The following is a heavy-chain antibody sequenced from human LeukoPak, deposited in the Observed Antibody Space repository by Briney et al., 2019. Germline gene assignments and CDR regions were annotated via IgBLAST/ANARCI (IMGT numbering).Heavy chain of an antibody. CDR3: ARSQDSGYDHRFDY. CDR2: INPNSGGT. Sequence: VASVKVSCKASGYTFTGYYMHWVRQAPGQGLEWMGWINPNSGGTNYAQKFQGRVTMTRDTSISTAYMELSRLRSDDTAVYYCARSQDSGYDHRFDYWGQGTLVTVSS. D-gene: IGHD5-12*01. J-gene: IGHJ4*02. V-gene: IGHV1-2*02. CDR1: GYTFTGYY.